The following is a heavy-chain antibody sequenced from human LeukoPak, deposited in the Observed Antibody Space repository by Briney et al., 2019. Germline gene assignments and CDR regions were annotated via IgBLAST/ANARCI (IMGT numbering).Heavy chain of an antibody. V-gene: IGHV4-34*01. J-gene: IGHJ4*02. D-gene: IGHD3-10*01. CDR2: INHSGST. CDR3: ARGSRMRLLWFGEATYYFDY. CDR1: GGSFSGYY. Sequence: SETLSLTCAVYGGSFSGYYWSWIRQPPGKGLEWIGEINHSGSTNYNPSLKSRVTISVDTSKNQFSLKLNSVTAADTAVYYCARGSRMRLLWFGEATYYFDYWGQGTLVTVSS.